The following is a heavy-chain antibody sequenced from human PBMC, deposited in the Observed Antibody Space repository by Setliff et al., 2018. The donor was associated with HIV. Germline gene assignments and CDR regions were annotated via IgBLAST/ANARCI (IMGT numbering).Heavy chain of an antibody. D-gene: IGHD4-17*01. CDR3: ARVVPEVVYGAYWFDP. J-gene: IGHJ5*02. CDR1: GGSINSYY. Sequence: SETLSLTCTVSGGSINSYYWSWIRQPAGKGLEWIGRIYSSGSTNYNPSLKRRVAISADTSKNQFSLKLSSVTAADTAVYFCARVVPEVVYGAYWFDPWGQGTLVTVSS. CDR2: IYSSGST. V-gene: IGHV4-4*07.